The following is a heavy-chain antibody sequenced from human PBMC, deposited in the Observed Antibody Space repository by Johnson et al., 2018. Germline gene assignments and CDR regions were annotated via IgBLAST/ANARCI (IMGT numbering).Heavy chain of an antibody. CDR2: IRVDGAYT. CDR1: GFTFNKYA. CDR3: AKGSGNCGTARCYESYSYGMDV. D-gene: IGHD2-2*01. V-gene: IGHV3-23*04. Sequence: VQLVQSGGGLVQPGESLRLSCGASGFTFNKYAMNWVRQAPGMGLEWVSTIRVDGAYTYSADPVKGRFTIARANSKNPLYLQLHSLRVDDTAVYSCAKGSGNCGTARCYESYSYGMDVWGQGSTVTVSS. J-gene: IGHJ6*02.